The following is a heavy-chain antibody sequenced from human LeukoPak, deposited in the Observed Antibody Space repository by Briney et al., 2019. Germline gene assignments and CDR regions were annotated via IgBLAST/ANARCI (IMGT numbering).Heavy chain of an antibody. CDR2: IDPSDSYT. CDR1: GYSFTSYW. J-gene: IGHJ4*02. V-gene: IGHV5-10-1*01. D-gene: IGHD6-13*01. CDR3: ARRDRYSWYSFDY. Sequence: GESLRISCKGSGYSFTSYWITWVRQMPEKGLEWMGRIDPSDSYTNYSPSFQGHVTISVDKSISTAYLQWSSLKASDTAMYYCARRDRYSWYSFDYWGQGTLVTVSS.